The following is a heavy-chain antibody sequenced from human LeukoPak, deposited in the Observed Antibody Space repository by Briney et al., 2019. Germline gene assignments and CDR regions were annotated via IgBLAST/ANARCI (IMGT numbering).Heavy chain of an antibody. CDR3: ARGGGYDPTFDY. Sequence: ASVKVSCKVSGYTLTELSMHWVRQAPGKGLEWMGGFDPEDGETIYAQKFQGRVTMTEDTSTDTAYMELSSLRSEDTAVYYCARGGGYDPTFDYWGQGTLVTVSS. J-gene: IGHJ4*02. CDR2: FDPEDGET. D-gene: IGHD5-12*01. V-gene: IGHV1-24*01. CDR1: GYTLTELS.